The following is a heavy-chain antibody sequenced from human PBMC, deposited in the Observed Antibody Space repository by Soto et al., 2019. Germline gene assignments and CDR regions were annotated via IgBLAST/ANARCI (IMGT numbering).Heavy chain of an antibody. D-gene: IGHD2-2*01. CDR1: GFTFSSYA. V-gene: IGHV3-30-3*01. Sequence: QVQLVESGGDEVQPGRSMRLSCAASGFTFSSYAMHWVRQAPGKGLEWVAVISYDGSNKYYADSVKGRFTISRDNSKNTLYLQMNSLRAEDAAVYYCARVLTLPAAMLDYYYYGMDVWGQGTTVTVSS. J-gene: IGHJ6*02. CDR2: ISYDGSNK. CDR3: ARVLTLPAAMLDYYYYGMDV.